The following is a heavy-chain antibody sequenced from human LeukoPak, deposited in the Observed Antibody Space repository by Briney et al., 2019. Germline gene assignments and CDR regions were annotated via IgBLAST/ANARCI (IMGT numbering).Heavy chain of an antibody. CDR1: GGSISSYY. Sequence: PSETLSLTCTVSGGSISSYYWSWIRQPPGKGLGWIGYIYHSGSTDYNPSLKSRVTISVDTSKSQFSLKLTSVTAADTAVYYCATLTTVVTAYYFDYWGQGTLVTVSS. V-gene: IGHV4-4*09. CDR3: ATLTTVVTAYYFDY. J-gene: IGHJ4*02. D-gene: IGHD4-23*01. CDR2: IYHSGST.